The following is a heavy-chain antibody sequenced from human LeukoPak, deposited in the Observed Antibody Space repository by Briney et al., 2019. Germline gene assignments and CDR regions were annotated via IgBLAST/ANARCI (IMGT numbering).Heavy chain of an antibody. V-gene: IGHV1-18*01. CDR1: GYTFTSYG. Sequence: ASVKVSCKASGYTFTSYGISWVRQAPGQGREWMGWISAYNGNTNYAQKLQGRVTMTTDTSTSTAYMELRSLRSDDTAVYYCARGIVGSGISPTYYYYYMDVWGKGTTVTISS. J-gene: IGHJ6*03. CDR3: ARGIVGSGISPTYYYYYMDV. D-gene: IGHD3-10*01. CDR2: ISAYNGNT.